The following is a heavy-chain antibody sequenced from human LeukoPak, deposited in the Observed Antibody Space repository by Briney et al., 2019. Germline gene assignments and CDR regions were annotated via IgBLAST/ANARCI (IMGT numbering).Heavy chain of an antibody. V-gene: IGHV4-59*01. CDR3: ARVVEYSSSWYVDY. Sequence: SETLSLTCTVSDGAIAGYSWSWIRQPPGKGLEWIGYIYYSGSTNYNPSLKSRVTISVDTSKNQFSLKLSSVTAADTAVYYCARVVEYSSSWYVDYWGQGTLVTVSS. J-gene: IGHJ4*02. CDR1: DGAIAGYS. D-gene: IGHD6-13*01. CDR2: IYYSGST.